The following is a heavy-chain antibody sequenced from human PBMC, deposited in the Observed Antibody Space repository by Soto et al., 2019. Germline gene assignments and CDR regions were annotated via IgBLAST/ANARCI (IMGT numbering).Heavy chain of an antibody. V-gene: IGHV4-38-2*01. CDR2: VHHAGST. J-gene: IGHJ4*02. D-gene: IGHD6-13*01. Sequence: ETLSLTCPVSGDSITNGYYWGWIRQPPGRGLEWIASVHHAGSTFYSPSLMRRVTISVDRSKNQFSLKVTSVTVADTAVYYCARSTEATGTLKYWGQGTLVTVSS. CDR3: ARSTEATGTLKY. CDR1: GDSITNGYY.